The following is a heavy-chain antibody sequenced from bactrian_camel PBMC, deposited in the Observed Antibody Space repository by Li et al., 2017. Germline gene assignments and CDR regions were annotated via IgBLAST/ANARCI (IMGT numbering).Heavy chain of an antibody. Sequence: VQLVESGGGLVQPGGSLTLTCTVSGLTFRAFDMSWVRQAPGKALDWVAFIDRYDGRAYYKDLVKGRFTITRDDATNTVYLQMDDLKPEDTAKYFCAVRTGFCWDPPINNRNYFDHWGQGTQVTVS. CDR3: AVRTGFCWDPPINNRNYFDH. D-gene: IGHD1*01. CDR1: GLTFRAFD. V-gene: IGHV3S35*01. J-gene: IGHJ4*01. CDR2: IDRYDGRA.